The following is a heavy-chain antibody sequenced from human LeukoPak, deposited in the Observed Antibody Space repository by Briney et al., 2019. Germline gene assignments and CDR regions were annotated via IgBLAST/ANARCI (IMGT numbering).Heavy chain of an antibody. D-gene: IGHD3-10*02. CDR2: ISSSGSTI. Sequence: GGSLRLSCVVSEFTFSSYWMHWVRQAPGKGLEWVSYISSSGSTIYYADSVKGRFTISRDNAKNSLYLQMNSLRAEDTAVYYCAELGITMIGGVWGKGTTVTISS. V-gene: IGHV3-48*04. J-gene: IGHJ6*04. CDR1: EFTFSSYW. CDR3: AELGITMIGGV.